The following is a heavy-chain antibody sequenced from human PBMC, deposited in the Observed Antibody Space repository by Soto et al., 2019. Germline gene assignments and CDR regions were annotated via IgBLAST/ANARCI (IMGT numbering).Heavy chain of an antibody. CDR1: GFSFSDSY. J-gene: IGHJ4*02. Sequence: KTGGSLRLSCVVAGFSFSDSYMTWVRQIPGKGLEWIASISSGAFTISYAAAVKGRFTISRHDGHNSLFLQMDSLRAEDTALYYCARDTTRLEPWGQGTLVTL. CDR3: ARDTTRLEP. CDR2: ISSGAFTI. V-gene: IGHV3-11*01. D-gene: IGHD1-1*01.